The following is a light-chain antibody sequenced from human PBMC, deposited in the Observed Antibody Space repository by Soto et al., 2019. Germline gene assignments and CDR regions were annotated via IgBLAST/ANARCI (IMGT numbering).Light chain of an antibody. CDR1: QSVSSSY. Sequence: EIVLTQSPGTLSLSTGERATLSCRASQSVSSSYLAWCQQKPGQAPRLLIYGASSRATGIPDRFSGSGSGTDFTLTISRLEPEDFAVYYCQQYGSSPGYTFGPGTKVDIK. J-gene: IGKJ3*01. CDR2: GAS. CDR3: QQYGSSPGYT. V-gene: IGKV3-20*01.